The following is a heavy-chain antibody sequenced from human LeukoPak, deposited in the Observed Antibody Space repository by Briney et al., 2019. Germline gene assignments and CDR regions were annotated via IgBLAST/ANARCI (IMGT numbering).Heavy chain of an antibody. V-gene: IGHV4-34*01. CDR1: GGSFSGYY. D-gene: IGHD5-12*01. CDR2: INHSGST. CDR3: ARESVDSHFDY. J-gene: IGHJ4*02. Sequence: SETLSLTCAVYGGSFSGYYWSWIRQPPGKGLEWMGEINHSGSTNYNPSLKSRVTISVDRSKNQFSLKLSSVTAADTAVYYCARESVDSHFDYWGQGTVVSVST.